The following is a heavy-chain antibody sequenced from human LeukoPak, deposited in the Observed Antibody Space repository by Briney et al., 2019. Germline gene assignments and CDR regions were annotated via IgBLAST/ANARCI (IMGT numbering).Heavy chain of an antibody. V-gene: IGHV5-51*01. CDR2: IYPGHSDT. D-gene: IGHD1-26*01. CDR1: GYSFTNYW. CDR3: ARHPRRGSYRESDAFDI. Sequence: GESLKISCKGSGYSFTNYWIGWVRQMPGKGLEWMGIIYPGHSDTRYSPSFQGQVTLSVDKSSSTAYLQWSSLMASDTAMYYCARHPRRGSYRESDAFDIWGQGTMVTVSS. J-gene: IGHJ3*02.